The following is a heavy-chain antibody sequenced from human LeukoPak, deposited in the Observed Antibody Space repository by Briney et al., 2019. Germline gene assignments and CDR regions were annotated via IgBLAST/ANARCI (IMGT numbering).Heavy chain of an antibody. CDR3: ARDNGGTAMAYYYYYYMDV. CDR1: GFTFTSSA. Sequence: SVKVSCKASGFTFTSSAMQWVRQARGQRLEWIGWIVVGSGNTNYAQKFQERVTITRDMSTSTAYMELSSLRSEDTAVYYCARDNGGTAMAYYYYYYMDVWGKGTTVIISS. CDR2: IVVGSGNT. V-gene: IGHV1-58*02. D-gene: IGHD5-18*01. J-gene: IGHJ6*03.